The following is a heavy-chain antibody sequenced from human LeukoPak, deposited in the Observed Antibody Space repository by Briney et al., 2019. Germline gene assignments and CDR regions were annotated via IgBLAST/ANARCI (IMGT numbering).Heavy chain of an antibody. D-gene: IGHD3-22*01. CDR1: GFTFSSYS. V-gene: IGHV3-21*04. J-gene: IGHJ4*02. CDR3: ARARPNSSGYYGDY. Sequence: KPGGSLRLSCAASGFTFSSYSMNWVRQAPGKGLEWVSSISSSSYIYYADSVKGRFTISRDNAKNSLYLQMNSLRAEDTAVYYCARARPNSSGYYGDYWGQGTLVTVSS. CDR2: ISSSSYI.